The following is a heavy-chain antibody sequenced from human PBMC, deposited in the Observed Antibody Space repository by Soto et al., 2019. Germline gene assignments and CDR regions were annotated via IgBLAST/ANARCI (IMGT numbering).Heavy chain of an antibody. CDR3: AKQPYIAAAGTSVDY. Sequence: QPGGSLRLSCAASGFTFSRYSMNWVRQAPGKGLEWVSAISGSGSSTYYADSVKGRFTISRDNSKNTLYLQMNSLRAEDTAVYYCAKQPYIAAAGTSVDYWGQGTLVTVSS. CDR2: ISGSGSST. D-gene: IGHD6-13*01. V-gene: IGHV3-23*01. J-gene: IGHJ4*02. CDR1: GFTFSRYS.